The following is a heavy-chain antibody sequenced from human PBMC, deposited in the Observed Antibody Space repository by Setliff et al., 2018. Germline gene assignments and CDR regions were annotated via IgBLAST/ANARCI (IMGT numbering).Heavy chain of an antibody. Sequence: TLSLTCTVSGGSIGRGSRYWSWIRQPAGKGLEWIGRIFPSGSTNYNPSLKSRVTISVDTSKNQFSLKLSSVTAADTAVYYCARGKIRITMIVVPTGGAFDIWGQGTMVTVSS. D-gene: IGHD3-22*01. CDR3: ARGKIRITMIVVPTGGAFDI. CDR2: IFPSGST. V-gene: IGHV4-61*02. J-gene: IGHJ3*02. CDR1: GGSIGRGSRY.